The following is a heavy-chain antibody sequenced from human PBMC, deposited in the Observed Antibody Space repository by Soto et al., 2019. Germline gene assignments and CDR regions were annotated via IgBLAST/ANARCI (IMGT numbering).Heavy chain of an antibody. CDR2: ITGASGDT. CDR3: ATALRFVDYLLKR. CDR1: GYTLTTYP. D-gene: IGHD3-9*01. V-gene: IGHV1-3*01. Sequence: ASVKVSCKASGYTLTTYPLHWVRQAPGQSLEWMGYITGASGDTRYSQKFHDRVTITRDTSANTAYLELNSLTSEDTAVYYCATALRFVDYLLKRWGQGTLVTVSS. J-gene: IGHJ4*02.